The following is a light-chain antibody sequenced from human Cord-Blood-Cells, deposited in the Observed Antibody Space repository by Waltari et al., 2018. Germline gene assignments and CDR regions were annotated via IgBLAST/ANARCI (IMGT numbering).Light chain of an antibody. V-gene: IGKV3-20*01. J-gene: IGKJ2*01. CDR2: GAS. CDR1: QSVSSSY. Sequence: EIVWTQSPGTRSLSQGERATLPCRASQSVSSSYLAWYQQKPGQAPRLLIYGASSRATGIPDRFSGSGSGTDFTLTISRLEPEDFAVYYCQQYGSSPYTFGQGTKLEIK. CDR3: QQYGSSPYT.